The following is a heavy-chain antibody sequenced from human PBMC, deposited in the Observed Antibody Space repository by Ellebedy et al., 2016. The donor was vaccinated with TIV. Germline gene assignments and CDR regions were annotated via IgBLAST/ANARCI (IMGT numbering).Heavy chain of an antibody. CDR3: AREAGQLRGRAFDI. V-gene: IGHV4-31*03. J-gene: IGHJ3*02. D-gene: IGHD6-6*01. Sequence: SETLSLTXTVSGGSISSGGYYWSWIRQHPGKGLEWIGYIYYSGSTYYNPSLKSRVTISVDTSKNQFSLKLSSVTAADTAVYYCAREAGQLRGRAFDIWGQGTMVTVSS. CDR2: IYYSGST. CDR1: GGSISSGGYY.